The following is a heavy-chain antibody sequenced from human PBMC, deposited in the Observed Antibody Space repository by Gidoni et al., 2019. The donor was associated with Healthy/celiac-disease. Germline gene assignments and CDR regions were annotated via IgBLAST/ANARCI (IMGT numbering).Heavy chain of an antibody. CDR2: ST. D-gene: IGHD6-6*01. CDR3: ARRRRIAAPLDP. Sequence: STYYNPSLKSRVTISVDTSKNQFSLKLSSVTAADTAVYYCARRRRIAAPLDPWGQGTLVTVSS. V-gene: IGHV4-39*01. J-gene: IGHJ5*02.